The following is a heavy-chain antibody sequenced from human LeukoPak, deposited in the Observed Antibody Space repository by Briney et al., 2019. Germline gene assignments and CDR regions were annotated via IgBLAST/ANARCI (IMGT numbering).Heavy chain of an antibody. V-gene: IGHV1-46*01. Sequence: ASVKVSCKASGYTFTSYNMHSVRQAPGQGLEWMGIINPSGGNTSYAQKFQGRATMTRDTSTSTVYMELSSLRSEDTAVYYCARESYDAFDIWGQGTMVTVSS. CDR1: GYTFTSYN. CDR2: INPSGGNT. CDR3: ARESYDAFDI. J-gene: IGHJ3*02.